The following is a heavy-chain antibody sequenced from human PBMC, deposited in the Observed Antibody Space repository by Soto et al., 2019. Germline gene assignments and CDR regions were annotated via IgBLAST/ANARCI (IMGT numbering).Heavy chain of an antibody. V-gene: IGHV4-61*01. CDR1: GGSVSSGSYY. J-gene: IGHJ6*03. D-gene: IGHD6-19*01. CDR3: ARKRRGLDYYYYYYMDV. CDR2: IYYSGST. Sequence: SETLSLTCTVSGGSVSSGSYYWSWIRQPPGKGLEWIGYIYYSGSTNYNPSLKSRVTISVDTSKNQFSLKLSSVTAADTAVYYCARKRRGLDYYYYYYMDVWGKGTKVTVSS.